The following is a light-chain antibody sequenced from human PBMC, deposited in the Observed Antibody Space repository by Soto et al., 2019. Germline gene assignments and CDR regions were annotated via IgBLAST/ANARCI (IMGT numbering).Light chain of an antibody. CDR1: SSNIGNNY. CDR2: DNN. V-gene: IGLV1-51*01. CDR3: GTWDSSLSAGGNV. Sequence: QSVLTQPPSVSAAPGQKVTISCSGSSSNIGNNYVSWYQQLPGTAPKLLIYDNNKRPSGIPDRFSGSKSGTSATLGITGLQTGDEADYYCGTWDSSLSAGGNVFGTGTQLTVL. J-gene: IGLJ1*01.